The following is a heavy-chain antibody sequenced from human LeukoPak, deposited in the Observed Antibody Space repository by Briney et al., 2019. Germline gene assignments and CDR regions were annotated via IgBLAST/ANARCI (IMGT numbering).Heavy chain of an antibody. CDR2: ISSSSSYI. CDR1: GFTFSSYS. V-gene: IGHV3-21*01. CDR3: AREAESSSWYGNYYYGMDV. Sequence: GGSLRLSCAASGFTFSSYSMNWVRQAPGKGLEWVSSISSSSSYIYYADSVKGRFTISRDNAKNSLYLQMNSLRAEDTAVYYCAREAESSSWYGNYYYGMDVWGQGTTVTVSS. J-gene: IGHJ6*02. D-gene: IGHD6-13*01.